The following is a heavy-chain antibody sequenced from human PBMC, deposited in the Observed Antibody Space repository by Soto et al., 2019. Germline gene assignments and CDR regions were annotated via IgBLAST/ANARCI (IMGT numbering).Heavy chain of an antibody. Sequence: SETLSLTCTVSGGSISNYYWSWIRQPPGKGLEWIGYIYSSGRTKYNSSLKSRVTISVDTSKNQFSLELTSVTAADTAVYYCVRDWDYSSGLSDAFDIWGQGTMVTVSS. CDR2: IYSSGRT. CDR3: VRDWDYSSGLSDAFDI. V-gene: IGHV4-59*01. J-gene: IGHJ3*02. D-gene: IGHD6-19*01. CDR1: GGSISNYY.